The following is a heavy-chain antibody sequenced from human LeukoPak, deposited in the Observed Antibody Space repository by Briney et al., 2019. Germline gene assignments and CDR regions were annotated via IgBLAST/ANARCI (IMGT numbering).Heavy chain of an antibody. Sequence: SVKVSCEASGGTFSSYAISWVRQAPGQGLEWMGGIIPIFGTANYAQKFQGRVTITADESTSTAYMELSSLRTADTAVYYCARGSPYDYVWGSYPHFDYWGQGTLVTVSS. J-gene: IGHJ4*02. D-gene: IGHD3-16*02. CDR1: GGTFSSYA. V-gene: IGHV1-69*13. CDR3: ARGSPYDYVWGSYPHFDY. CDR2: IIPIFGTA.